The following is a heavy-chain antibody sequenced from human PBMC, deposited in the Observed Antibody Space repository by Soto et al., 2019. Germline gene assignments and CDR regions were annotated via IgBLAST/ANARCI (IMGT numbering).Heavy chain of an antibody. D-gene: IGHD2-2*01. CDR1: GFSLSTSGVG. V-gene: IGHV2-5*02. J-gene: IGHJ5*02. Sequence: QITLKESGPTLVKPTQTLTLTCTFSGFSLSTSGVGVGWIRQPPGKALEWHALIYWDDDKRYSPSLKSRLTITKDTSKNQVVLTMTNMDPVDTATYYCAHGNIVVVPAAMESWFDPWGQGTLVTVSS. CDR2: IYWDDDK. CDR3: AHGNIVVVPAAMESWFDP.